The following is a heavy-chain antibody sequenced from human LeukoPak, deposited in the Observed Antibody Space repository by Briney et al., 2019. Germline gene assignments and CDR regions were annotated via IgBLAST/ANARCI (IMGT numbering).Heavy chain of an antibody. D-gene: IGHD4-11*01. V-gene: IGHV5-51*01. Sequence: GESLKISCKGSGYSFTSYWISWVRQMPGRGLEWMGIIYPGDSATRYSPSFQGQVTISADKSISTAYLQWSSLKASDTAMYYCARSYSNYFDYWGQGTLVTVSS. J-gene: IGHJ4*02. CDR3: ARSYSNYFDY. CDR1: GYSFTSYW. CDR2: IYPGDSAT.